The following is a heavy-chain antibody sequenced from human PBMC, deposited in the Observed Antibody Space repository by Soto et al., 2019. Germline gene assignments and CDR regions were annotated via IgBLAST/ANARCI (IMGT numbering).Heavy chain of an antibody. J-gene: IGHJ4*02. CDR1: EFSLSTNT. V-gene: IGHV3-30*04. D-gene: IGHD2-21*02. CDR2: ISNDGRRK. Sequence: PGGSLRLSCAASEFSLSTNTMHWVRQVPGKGLEWVASISNDGRRKYYADFVKGRFTISRDTANNILYREMNSLRAEDTSLYYCARVATEMTYDFWGQGTQVTVS. CDR3: ARVATEMTYDF.